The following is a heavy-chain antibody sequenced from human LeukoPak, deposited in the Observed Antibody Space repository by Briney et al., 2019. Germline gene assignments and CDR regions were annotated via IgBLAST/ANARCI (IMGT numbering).Heavy chain of an antibody. Sequence: PGGSLRLSCAASGFTFDDYGTSWVRQAPGKGLEWVSGINWNGGSTGYADSVKGRFTISRDNAKSSLYLQMNSLRAEDTALYYCARARGSGGSGSYSFFDYWGQGTLVTVSS. CDR3: ARARGSGGSGSYSFFDY. CDR1: GFTFDDYG. V-gene: IGHV3-20*04. J-gene: IGHJ4*02. CDR2: INWNGGST. D-gene: IGHD3-10*01.